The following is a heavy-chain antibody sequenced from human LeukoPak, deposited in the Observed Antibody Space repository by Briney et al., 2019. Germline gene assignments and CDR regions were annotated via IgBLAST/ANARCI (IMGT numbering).Heavy chain of an antibody. V-gene: IGHV3-30-3*01. CDR3: ARAHIVVVVAAPDY. Sequence: GGSLRLSCAASGFTFTNYAIHWVRQAPGKGLEWVAVISYDGSNKYYADSVKGRFTISRDNSKNTLFLQMNSLRAEDTALYYCARAHIVVVVAAPDYWGQGTLVTVPS. J-gene: IGHJ4*02. D-gene: IGHD2-15*01. CDR1: GFTFTNYA. CDR2: ISYDGSNK.